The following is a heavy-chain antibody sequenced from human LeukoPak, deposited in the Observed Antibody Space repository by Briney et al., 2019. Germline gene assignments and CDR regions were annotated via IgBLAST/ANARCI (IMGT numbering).Heavy chain of an antibody. Sequence: PGGSLRLSCAASGFTFSNAWMSWVRQAPGKGLEWVGRIESKTDGGTTDYAAPVKGRFTISRDDSKNTLYLQMNSLKTEDTAVYYCTTDHLPYITMVRGVIYTDGMDVWGQGTTVTVSS. CDR3: TTDHLPYITMVRGVIYTDGMDV. J-gene: IGHJ6*02. CDR2: IESKTDGGTT. CDR1: GFTFSNAW. D-gene: IGHD3-10*01. V-gene: IGHV3-15*04.